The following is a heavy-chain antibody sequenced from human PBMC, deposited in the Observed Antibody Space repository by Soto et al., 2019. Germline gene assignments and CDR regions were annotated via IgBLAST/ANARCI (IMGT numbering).Heavy chain of an antibody. CDR3: ATWSRVGHDIVVVPAADRWFDP. J-gene: IGHJ5*02. CDR1: GYTFTSYY. Sequence: ASVKVSCKASGYTFTSYYMHWVRQAPGKGLEWMGGFDPEDGETIYAQKFQGRVTMTEDTSTDTAYMELSSLRSEDTAVYYCATWSRVGHDIVVVPAADRWFDPWGQGTLVTVSS. CDR2: FDPEDGET. V-gene: IGHV1-24*01. D-gene: IGHD2-2*01.